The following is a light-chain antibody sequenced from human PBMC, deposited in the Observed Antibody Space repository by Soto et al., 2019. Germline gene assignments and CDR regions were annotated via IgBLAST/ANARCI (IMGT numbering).Light chain of an antibody. V-gene: IGLV1-40*01. CDR1: ISNIVAVYD. Sequence: QSALTQPPSVSGAPGQSVTISCTGSISNIVAVYDIHQYLPLPRTAPKLLIYPNTNQPAGAPDRFSGSKSGTSASLAITGLQAEDEADYYCQSCDSRLSGPGVFGTGTKVTVL. J-gene: IGLJ1*01. CDR3: QSCDSRLSGPGV. CDR2: PNT.